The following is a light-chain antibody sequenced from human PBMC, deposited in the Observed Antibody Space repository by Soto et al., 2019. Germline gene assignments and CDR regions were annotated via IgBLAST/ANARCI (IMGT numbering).Light chain of an antibody. Sequence: EIVLSHSPCTLSLSPVERATLSCSASQSVSSSYLAWYQQKPGQAPRLLIYGASSRATGIPDRFSGSGSGTDFTLTISRLEPEDFAVYYCQQYGSSSWTFGQGTKVDIK. V-gene: IGKV3-20*01. CDR1: QSVSSSY. J-gene: IGKJ1*01. CDR3: QQYGSSSWT. CDR2: GAS.